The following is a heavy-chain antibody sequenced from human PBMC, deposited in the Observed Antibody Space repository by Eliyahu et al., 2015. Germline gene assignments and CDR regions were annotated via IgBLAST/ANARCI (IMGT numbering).Heavy chain of an antibody. CDR1: XXPFDDYX. CDR3: AKDYYYYDSSGYRILDY. Sequence: EVQLVESGGGVVQPGGSLRLSCAAXXXPFDDYXMHWVRQAPGKGLEWVSLISGDVGSTYYADSVKGRFTISRDNSKNSLYLQMNSLRTEDTALYYCAKDYYYYDSSGYRILDYWGQGTLVTVSS. CDR2: ISGDVGST. V-gene: IGHV3-43*02. J-gene: IGHJ4*02. D-gene: IGHD3-22*01.